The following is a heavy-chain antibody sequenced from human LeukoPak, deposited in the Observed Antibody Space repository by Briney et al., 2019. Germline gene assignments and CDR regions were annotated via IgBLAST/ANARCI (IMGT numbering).Heavy chain of an antibody. CDR2: ISSSGSTI. CDR3: AGEGVMITFGGVIANDY. Sequence: GGSLRLSCEVSGFSFGNYRMNWVRQAPGKGLEWVSYISSSGSTIYYADSVKGRFTISRDNAKNSLYLQMNSLRAENTAVYYCAGEGVMITFGGVIANDYWGQGTLVTVSS. D-gene: IGHD3-16*02. J-gene: IGHJ4*02. CDR1: GFSFGNYR. V-gene: IGHV3-48*04.